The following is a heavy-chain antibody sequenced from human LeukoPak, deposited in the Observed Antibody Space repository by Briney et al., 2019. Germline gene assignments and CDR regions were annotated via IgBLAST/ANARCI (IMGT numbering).Heavy chain of an antibody. V-gene: IGHV3-7*05. CDR1: GFTFSSYW. CDR3: ARIGYSSSSFDF. D-gene: IGHD6-6*01. J-gene: IGHJ4*02. Sequence: GGSLRLSCAASGFTFSSYWMSWVRQAPGKGLEWVANIKQDGSVEYYVVSVKGRFTISRDNAKESLYLQMNSLRAEDTAVYYCARIGYSSSSFDFWGQGTPVTVSS. CDR2: IKQDGSVE.